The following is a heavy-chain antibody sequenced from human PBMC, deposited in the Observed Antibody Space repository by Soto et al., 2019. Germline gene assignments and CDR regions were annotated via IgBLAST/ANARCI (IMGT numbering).Heavy chain of an antibody. V-gene: IGHV4-4*02. Sequence: PSETLSLTCAVSGGSISSSNWWSWVRQPPGKGLEWIGEIYHSGSTNYNPSLKSRVTISVDKSKNQFSLKLSSVTAADTAVYYCASFRFWGGGSPPLDYWGQGTLVTGS. CDR3: ASFRFWGGGSPPLDY. J-gene: IGHJ4*02. CDR2: IYHSGST. D-gene: IGHD1-26*01. CDR1: GGSISSSNW.